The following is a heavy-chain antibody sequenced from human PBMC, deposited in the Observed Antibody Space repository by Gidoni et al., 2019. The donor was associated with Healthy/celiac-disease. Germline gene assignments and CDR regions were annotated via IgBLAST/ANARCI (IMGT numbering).Heavy chain of an antibody. CDR1: GGSFSGYY. CDR2: INHSGST. CDR3: ARGGGTGYSSSSVGYFDY. Sequence: QVQLQQWGAGLLQPSETLSLTCAVYGGSFSGYYWSWIRQPPGKGLEWIGEINHSGSTNYNPSLKSRVTISVDTSKNQFSLKLSSVTAADTAVYYCARGGGTGYSSSSVGYFDYWGQGTLVTVSS. D-gene: IGHD6-6*01. V-gene: IGHV4-34*01. J-gene: IGHJ4*02.